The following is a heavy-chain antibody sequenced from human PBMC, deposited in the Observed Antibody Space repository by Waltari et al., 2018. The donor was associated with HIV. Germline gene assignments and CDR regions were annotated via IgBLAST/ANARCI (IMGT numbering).Heavy chain of an antibody. V-gene: IGHV1-2*06. CDR1: GYTFPGFC. J-gene: IGHJ6*02. D-gene: IGHD4-17*01. Sequence: QVQLVQSGAEVRKPGASVKVSCKASGYTFPGFCLHWVPHAPGQGLEWMGRINPNSGGNNYAQRCQARVTTTRDTSIGAASMELSSLRPNDTAVYYCARVTTVTGDSYFYYGMDVWGQGTTVTVSS. CDR3: ARVTTVTGDSYFYYGMDV. CDR2: INPNSGGN.